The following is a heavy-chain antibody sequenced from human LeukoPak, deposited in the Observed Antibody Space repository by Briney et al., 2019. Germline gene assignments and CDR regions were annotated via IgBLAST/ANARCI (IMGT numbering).Heavy chain of an antibody. D-gene: IGHD1-26*01. CDR3: ARGTSGGYFDY. V-gene: IGHV3-74*01. CDR2: INSDGFST. Sequence: PGGSLRLSCAASGFTFSSHAMTWVRQVPGKGLVWVSRINSDGFSTSYADSVKGRFTISRDNTKNTLYLQMNSLRAEDTAVYYCARGTSGGYFDYWGQGTLVTVSS. CDR1: GFTFSSHA. J-gene: IGHJ4*02.